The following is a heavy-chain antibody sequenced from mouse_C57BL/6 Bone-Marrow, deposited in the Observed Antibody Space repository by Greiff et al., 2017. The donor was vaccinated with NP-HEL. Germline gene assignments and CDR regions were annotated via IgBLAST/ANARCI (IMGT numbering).Heavy chain of an antibody. Sequence: QVQLQQPGAELVKPGASVKLSCKASGYTFTSYWMHWVKQRPGQGLEWIGMIHPNSGSTNYNEKFKSKATLTVDKSSSTAYMQLSSLTSEDSAVYYCARWWLLRGYFEVWGTGTTVTAAS. CDR1: GYTFTSYW. CDR2: IHPNSGST. CDR3: ARWWLLRGYFEV. J-gene: IGHJ1*03. V-gene: IGHV1-64*01. D-gene: IGHD2-3*01.